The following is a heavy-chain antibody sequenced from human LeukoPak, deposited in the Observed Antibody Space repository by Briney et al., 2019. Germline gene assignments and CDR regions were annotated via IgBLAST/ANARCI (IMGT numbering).Heavy chain of an antibody. V-gene: IGHV3-23*01. CDR2: VSDSGGST. D-gene: IGHD1-14*01. J-gene: IGHJ4*02. CDR3: AKVEEEPRLRHGLFDY. CDR1: GFTFSSYA. Sequence: GGSLRLSCAASGFTFSSYAMSWVRQAPGKGLDWAPFVSDSGGSTYSADSVKGRFIISRDNSKNTLYLQMNSLRAEDTAVYYCAKVEEEPRLRHGLFDYWGQGTLVTVSS.